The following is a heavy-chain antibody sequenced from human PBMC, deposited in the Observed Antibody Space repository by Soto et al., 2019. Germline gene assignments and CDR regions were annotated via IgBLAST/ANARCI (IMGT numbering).Heavy chain of an antibody. J-gene: IGHJ4*02. CDR3: ARTRMEWALYFDN. CDR1: GFSFSDSG. Sequence: EVQLVESGGGLIQPGGSLRLSCEASGFSFSDSGMNWVRRAPGKRLEWISYISSSSRTIYYAASVEGRFTISRDNVRNSVNLQMNSLRGEDTGVYYCARTRMEWALYFDNWGLGTLVTVSS. D-gene: IGHD3-3*01. V-gene: IGHV3-48*01. CDR2: ISSSSRTI.